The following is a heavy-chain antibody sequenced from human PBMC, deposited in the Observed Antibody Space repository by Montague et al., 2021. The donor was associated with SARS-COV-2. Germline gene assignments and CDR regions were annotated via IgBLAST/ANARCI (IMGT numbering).Heavy chain of an antibody. D-gene: IGHD3-3*01. CDR1: GGSISNTNYY. CDR3: VGLRVVISGHYPLHVDD. Sequence: SETLSLTCTVSGGSISNTNYYWGWVRQPPGKGLEWIGSIYYDGTTYYNPSLESRLTMSVDTSRKQSSLKVKSLTAADTAVYSCVGLRVVISGHYPLHVDDWGQGTLVTVSP. CDR2: IYYDGTT. V-gene: IGHV4-39*01. J-gene: IGHJ4*02.